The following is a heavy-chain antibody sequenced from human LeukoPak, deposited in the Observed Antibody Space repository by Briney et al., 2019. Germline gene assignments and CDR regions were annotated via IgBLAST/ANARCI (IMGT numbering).Heavy chain of an antibody. CDR3: AKPGRYCSGGSCRKGVDAFDI. Sequence: GGSLRLSCAASGFTFSSYAMSWVRQAPGKGLEWVADISGSGGSTYYADSVKGRVTIFRDNSKNTLYLQMNSLRAEDTAVYYCAKPGRYCSGGSCRKGVDAFDIWGQGTMVTVSS. CDR1: GFTFSSYA. V-gene: IGHV3-23*01. D-gene: IGHD2-15*01. CDR2: ISGSGGST. J-gene: IGHJ3*02.